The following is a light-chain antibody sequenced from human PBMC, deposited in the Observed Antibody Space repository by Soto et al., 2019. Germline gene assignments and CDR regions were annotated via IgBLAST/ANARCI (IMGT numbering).Light chain of an antibody. V-gene: IGLV2-14*01. CDR3: LSYTSSNTLV. Sequence: QSALTQPASVSGSPGQSITISCTGTSSDVGYYNYVSWYQQHPGKAPKLIIYEVSNRPSGVSTRFSGSKSVNTASLTVSGLLAEDEADYYCLSYTSSNTLVFGGGTKLTVL. CDR1: SSDVGYYNY. J-gene: IGLJ2*01. CDR2: EVS.